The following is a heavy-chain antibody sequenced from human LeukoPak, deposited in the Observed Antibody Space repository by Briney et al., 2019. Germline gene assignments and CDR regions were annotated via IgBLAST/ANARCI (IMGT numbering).Heavy chain of an antibody. J-gene: IGHJ6*02. CDR2: IYYSGST. V-gene: IGHV4-59*01. CDR3: ARGGSSGWYVYYGMDV. D-gene: IGHD6-19*01. CDR1: GGSISSYY. Sequence: SETLFLTCTVSGGSISSYYWSWIRQPPGKGLEWIGYIYYSGSTNYNPSLKSRVTISVDTSKNQFSLKLSSVTAADTAVYYCARGGSSGWYVYYGMDVWGQGTTVTVSS.